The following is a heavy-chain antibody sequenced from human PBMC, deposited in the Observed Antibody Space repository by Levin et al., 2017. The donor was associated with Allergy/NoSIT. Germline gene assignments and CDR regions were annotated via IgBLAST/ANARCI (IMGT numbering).Heavy chain of an antibody. V-gene: IGHV3-48*03. D-gene: IGHD3-3*01. Sequence: GGSLRLSCAASGFTFSSYEMNWVRQAPGKGLEWVSYISSSGSTIYYADSVKGRFTISRHNAKNSLYLHMNSLRAEDTAVYYCARQLGNFWSGYNYFDYWGQGTLVTVSS. CDR2: ISSSGSTI. CDR3: ARQLGNFWSGYNYFDY. CDR1: GFTFSSYE. J-gene: IGHJ4*02.